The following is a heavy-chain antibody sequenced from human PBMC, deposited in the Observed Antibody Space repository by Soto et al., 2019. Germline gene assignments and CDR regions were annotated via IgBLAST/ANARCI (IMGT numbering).Heavy chain of an antibody. Sequence: SETLSLTCAVYGGSFSGYYWSWIRQPPGKGLEWIGEINHSGSTNYNPSLKSRVTISVDTSKNQFSLKLSSVTAADTAVYYCARQQLWLYYYYYGMDVWGQGTTVTVSS. CDR2: INHSGST. D-gene: IGHD6-13*01. CDR1: GGSFSGYY. J-gene: IGHJ6*02. CDR3: ARQQLWLYYYYYGMDV. V-gene: IGHV4-34*01.